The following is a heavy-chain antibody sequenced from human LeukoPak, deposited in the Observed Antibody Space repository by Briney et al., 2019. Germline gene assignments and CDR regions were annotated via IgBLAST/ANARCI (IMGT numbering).Heavy chain of an antibody. V-gene: IGHV3-66*01. Sequence: GGSLRLSCAASGITVSRNYMNWVRQAPGKGLEWVSVIYSGDTTHYADSVKGRFSISRGNSKNTLYLQMNNLRVEDTAVYYCARDLAYGDYIYDCWGQGTLVTVSP. D-gene: IGHD4-17*01. CDR3: ARDLAYGDYIYDC. CDR1: GITVSRNY. J-gene: IGHJ4*02. CDR2: IYSGDTT.